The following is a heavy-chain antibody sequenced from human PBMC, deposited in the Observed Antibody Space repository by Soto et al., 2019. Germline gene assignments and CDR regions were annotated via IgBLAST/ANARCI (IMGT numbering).Heavy chain of an antibody. CDR1: GYSVTSYW. CDR2: IDPSDSYT. CDR3: ARDRVTIFGVVIGELDY. V-gene: IGHV5-10-1*01. Sequence: PGESLKISCKGSGYSVTSYWMSWVRQMPGKGLEWMGRIDPSDSYTNYSPSFQGHVTISADKSISTAYLQWSSLKASDTAVYYCARDRVTIFGVVIGELDYWGQGTLVTVSS. D-gene: IGHD3-3*01. J-gene: IGHJ4*02.